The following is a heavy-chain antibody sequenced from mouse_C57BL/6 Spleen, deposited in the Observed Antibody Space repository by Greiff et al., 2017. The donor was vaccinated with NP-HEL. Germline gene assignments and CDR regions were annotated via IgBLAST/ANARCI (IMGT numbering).Heavy chain of an antibody. CDR3: ASSRLRREDWYFDV. Sequence: QVQLQQPGAELVKPGASVKLSCKASGYTFTSYWMQWVKQRPGQGLEWIGEIDPSDSYTNYNQKFKGKATLTVDTSSSTAYMQLSSLTSEDSAVYYCASSRLRREDWYFDVWGTGTTVTVSS. D-gene: IGHD2-4*01. J-gene: IGHJ1*03. CDR1: GYTFTSYW. V-gene: IGHV1-50*01. CDR2: IDPSDSYT.